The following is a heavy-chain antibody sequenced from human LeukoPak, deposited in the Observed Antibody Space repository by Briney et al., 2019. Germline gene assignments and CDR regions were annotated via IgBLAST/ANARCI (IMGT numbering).Heavy chain of an antibody. Sequence: GESLKISCKGSGYRFTNYWIGWVRQLPGKGLEWMGIIYPGASDTRYSPSFQGQVTISADKSISTAYLQWSSLKASDTAMYYCARTGYSSSWYVGSFDYWGQGTLVTVSS. CDR1: GYRFTNYW. CDR3: ARTGYSSSWYVGSFDY. V-gene: IGHV5-51*01. D-gene: IGHD6-13*01. J-gene: IGHJ4*02. CDR2: IYPGASDT.